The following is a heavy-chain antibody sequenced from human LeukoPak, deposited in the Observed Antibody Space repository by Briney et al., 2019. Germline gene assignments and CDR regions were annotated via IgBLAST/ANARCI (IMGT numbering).Heavy chain of an antibody. CDR1: GFTVSSYE. CDR3: ALYFVWLWGGNLDY. J-gene: IGHJ4*02. CDR2: ISSSGSTI. D-gene: IGHD3-9*01. V-gene: IGHV3-48*03. Sequence: GGSLRLSCAASGFTVSSYEMNWVRQAPGKGLEWVSYISSSGSTIYYADSVKGRFTISRDNAKNSLYLQMNSLRAEDTAVYYCALYFVWLWGGNLDYWGQGTLVTVSS.